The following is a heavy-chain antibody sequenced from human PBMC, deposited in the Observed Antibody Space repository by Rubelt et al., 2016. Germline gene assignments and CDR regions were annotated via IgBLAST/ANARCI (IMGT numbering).Heavy chain of an antibody. V-gene: IGHV3-66*01. D-gene: IGHD6-13*01. J-gene: IGHJ3*02. CDR2: IYSGGST. CDR3: AAEPQQLGKDAFDI. Sequence: GKGLEWVSVIYSGGSTYYADSVKGRFTISRDNSKNTLYLQMNSLRAEDTAVYYCAAEPQQLGKDAFDIWGQGTMVTVSS.